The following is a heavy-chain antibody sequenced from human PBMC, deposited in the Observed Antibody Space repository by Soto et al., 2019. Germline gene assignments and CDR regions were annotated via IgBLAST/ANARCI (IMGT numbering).Heavy chain of an antibody. J-gene: IGHJ4*02. Sequence: QVQLQQWGAGLLKPSETLSLTCAVYGGSFSGYYWNWIRQPPGKGLEWIGEISHSGSTNYNPSLKSGVTIAVDTSKTQSALKLSSVTAADTGVYYCARGWGRIFDYWGQGTLVTVSS. D-gene: IGHD7-27*01. CDR1: GGSFSGYY. V-gene: IGHV4-34*01. CDR3: ARGWGRIFDY. CDR2: ISHSGST.